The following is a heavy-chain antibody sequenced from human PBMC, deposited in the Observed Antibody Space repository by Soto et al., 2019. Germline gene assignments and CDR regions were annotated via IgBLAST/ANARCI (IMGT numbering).Heavy chain of an antibody. V-gene: IGHV4-34*01. J-gene: IGHJ2*01. D-gene: IGHD3-9*01. CDR2: INDRGSI. Sequence: QVQLQQWGAGPLRPLETLSLTCGVSGGSFSGYYWAWIRQSPGKGLEWIGEINDRGSINYNPSLKSRVSISVDTSKHHSSLNLRSVTAADTAVYYCARESHDILTGPPWVWYFDLWGRGNLVTVSS. CDR1: GGSFSGYY. CDR3: ARESHDILTGPPWVWYFDL.